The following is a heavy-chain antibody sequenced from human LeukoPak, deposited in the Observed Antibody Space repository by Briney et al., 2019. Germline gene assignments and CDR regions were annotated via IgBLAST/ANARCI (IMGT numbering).Heavy chain of an antibody. CDR1: GFTFSTFA. D-gene: IGHD3-16*02. CDR3: AREARLRLGELSLLDY. CDR2: ISSSSSYI. Sequence: GGSLRLSCAASGFTFSTFAMIWVRQAPGKGLEWVSSISSSSSYIYYADSVRGRFTTSRDNAKNSLYLQMNSLRAEDTAVYYCAREARLRLGELSLLDYWGQGTLVTVSS. V-gene: IGHV3-21*01. J-gene: IGHJ4*02.